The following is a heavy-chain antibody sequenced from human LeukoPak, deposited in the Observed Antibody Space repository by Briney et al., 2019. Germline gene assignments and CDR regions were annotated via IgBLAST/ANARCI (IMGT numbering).Heavy chain of an antibody. CDR1: GFTFSSYA. J-gene: IGHJ4*02. CDR3: AKDRTLIVVVVAATEVFDY. CDR2: ISGSGGST. Sequence: PGGSLRLSCAASGFTFSSYAMSWVRQAPGKGPEWVSAISGSGGSTYYADSVKGRFTISRDNSKNTLYLQMNSLRAEDTAVYYCAKDRTLIVVVVAATEVFDYWGQGTLVTVSS. D-gene: IGHD2-15*01. V-gene: IGHV3-23*01.